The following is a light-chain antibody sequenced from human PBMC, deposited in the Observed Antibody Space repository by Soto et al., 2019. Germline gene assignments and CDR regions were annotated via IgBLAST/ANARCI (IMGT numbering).Light chain of an antibody. CDR1: TGTVTSSHY. V-gene: IGLV7-46*01. CDR3: LPSYPGPRGPRVV. J-gene: IGLJ2*01. CDR2: DTN. Sequence: QAVVTQEPSLTVSPGGTVTLTCGSSTGTVTSSHYPYWIQQKPGQAPRTLIFDTNNKHPWTPARISGSLLGGQGALTLSGARAEDEAKYYCLPSYPGPRGPRVVFGGGTKLTVL.